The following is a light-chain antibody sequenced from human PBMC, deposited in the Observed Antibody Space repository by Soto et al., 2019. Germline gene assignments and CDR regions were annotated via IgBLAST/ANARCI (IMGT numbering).Light chain of an antibody. CDR3: QHYGSSQWTFGQWT. CDR1: QTGSSIY. Sequence: IVLTQSPGTVSLSPGERATLSRRASQTGSSIYLAWYQQKPGQAPRLLIYGASTRATGIPDRFSGSGSGTDFTLTISRLEPEDSAVYFCQHYGSSQWTFGQWTFGQGTKVEIK. V-gene: IGKV3-20*01. CDR2: GAS. J-gene: IGKJ1*01.